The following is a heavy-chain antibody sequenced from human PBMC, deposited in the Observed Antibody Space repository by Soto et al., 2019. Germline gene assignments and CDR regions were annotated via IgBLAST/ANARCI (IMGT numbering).Heavy chain of an antibody. V-gene: IGHV4-4*02. CDR1: GASVANDNW. CDR3: TRHFYYSMDV. Sequence: QVQLQESGPGLVKPSETLSLTCTVSGASVANDNWWSWVRQSPGKELEWIGEVHHSVGNNNSPSLTSRVTISVDKSTNQFSLKLHSVTAADSAVYFCTRHFYYSMDVWGQGTTVTVS. J-gene: IGHJ6*02. CDR2: VHHSVGN.